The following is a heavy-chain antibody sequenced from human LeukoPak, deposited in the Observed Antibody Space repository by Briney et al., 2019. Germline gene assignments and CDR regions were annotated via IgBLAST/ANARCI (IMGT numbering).Heavy chain of an antibody. V-gene: IGHV3-33*06. CDR1: GFTFSSYG. CDR2: VWDDGSSQ. Sequence: GRSLRLSCAASGFTFSSYGMHWVRQAPGKGLEWVAVVWDDGSSQNYADSVKGRFTISRDNSKNMLYLQMSSLRAEDTAVYYCAKDQWNPDYWGQGTLVSVSS. J-gene: IGHJ4*02. CDR3: AKDQWNPDY. D-gene: IGHD6-19*01.